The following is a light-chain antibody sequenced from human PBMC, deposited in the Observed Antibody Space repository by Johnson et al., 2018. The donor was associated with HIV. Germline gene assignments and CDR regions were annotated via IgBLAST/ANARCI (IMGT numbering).Light chain of an antibody. J-gene: IGLJ1*01. Sequence: QSVLTQPPSVSAAPGQKVTISCSGSSSNIGNNYVSWYQQLPGTAPKLLIYEKNKRTSGIPDRFSASQSGTSATLDITGLQTGDEPDYYCATWDSSLGDHYVFGTGTKVTVL. V-gene: IGLV1-51*02. CDR2: EKN. CDR1: SSNIGNNY. CDR3: ATWDSSLGDHYV.